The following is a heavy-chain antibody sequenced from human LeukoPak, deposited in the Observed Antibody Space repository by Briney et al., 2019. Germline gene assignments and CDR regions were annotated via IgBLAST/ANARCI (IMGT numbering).Heavy chain of an antibody. J-gene: IGHJ4*02. CDR3: AARHYYDSSGYQFDY. CDR2: IIPIFGTA. Sequence: SVKVSCKASGGTFSSYAISWVRQAPGQGLEWMGGIIPIFGTANYTQKFQERVTITRDMSTSTAYMELSSLRSEDTAVYYCAARHYYDSSGYQFDYWGQGTLVTVSS. CDR1: GGTFSSYA. D-gene: IGHD3-22*01. V-gene: IGHV1-69*05.